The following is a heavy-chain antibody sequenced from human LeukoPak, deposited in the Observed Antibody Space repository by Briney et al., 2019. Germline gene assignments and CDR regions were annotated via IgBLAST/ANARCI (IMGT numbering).Heavy chain of an antibody. CDR1: GFTFSSYA. D-gene: IGHD3-9*01. CDR2: ISGSGGST. V-gene: IGHV3-23*01. J-gene: IGHJ6*02. Sequence: QAGGSLRLSCAASGFTFSSYAMSWVRQAPGKGLEWVSAISGSGGSTYYADSVKGRFTISRDNSKNTLYLQMNSLRAEDTAAYYCAREKDILTGSSMDVWGQGTTVTVSS. CDR3: AREKDILTGSSMDV.